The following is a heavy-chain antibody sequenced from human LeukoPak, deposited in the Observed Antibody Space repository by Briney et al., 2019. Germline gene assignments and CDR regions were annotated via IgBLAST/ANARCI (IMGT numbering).Heavy chain of an antibody. J-gene: IGHJ2*01. CDR1: GFSLTTAGGD. CDR3: VPLRPALGPNLYWYIDV. D-gene: IGHD1-14*01. CDR2: IYWDNEQ. V-gene: IGHV2-5*02. Sequence: SGPTLPNLTQTLTLHCSLSGFSLTTAGGDVGWIRQPPGKALEWLSLIYWDNEQRSSPLLARRLTITKDTSKNQVVLTITNMAPVDTATYHSVPLRPALGPNLYWYIDVWGRGALVTVSS.